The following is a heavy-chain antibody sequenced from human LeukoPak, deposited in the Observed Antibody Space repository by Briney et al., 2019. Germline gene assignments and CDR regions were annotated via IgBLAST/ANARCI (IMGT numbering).Heavy chain of an antibody. CDR2: IIPIFGTA. CDR1: GGTFSSYA. Sequence: GASVNVSCKASGGTFSSYAISWVRQAPGQGLEWMGGIIPIFGTANYAQKFQGRVTITADESTSTAYMELSSLRSEDTAVYYCARDRIDSSGYYRLWENWFDPWGQGTLVTVSS. D-gene: IGHD3-22*01. J-gene: IGHJ5*02. V-gene: IGHV1-69*13. CDR3: ARDRIDSSGYYRLWENWFDP.